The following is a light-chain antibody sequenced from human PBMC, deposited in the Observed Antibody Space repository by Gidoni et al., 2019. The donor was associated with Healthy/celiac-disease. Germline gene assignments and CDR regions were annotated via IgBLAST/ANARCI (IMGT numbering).Light chain of an antibody. CDR3: QQRSNWPPVT. Sequence: PGERATLSCRASQSVSSYLAWYKQKPGQAPRLLIYDASNRATGIPARFSGSGSGTDFTLTISSLEPEDFAVYYCQQRSNWPPVTFGQGTRLEIK. CDR2: DAS. V-gene: IGKV3-11*01. J-gene: IGKJ5*01. CDR1: QSVSSY.